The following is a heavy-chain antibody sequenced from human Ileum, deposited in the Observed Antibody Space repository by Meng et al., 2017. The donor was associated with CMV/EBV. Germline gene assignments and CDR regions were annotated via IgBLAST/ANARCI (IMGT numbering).Heavy chain of an antibody. CDR1: GDSVSSNNAA. J-gene: IGHJ4*02. CDR3: ARGWGSYYFDY. D-gene: IGHD3-16*01. Sequence: HEHLQQSRPGLDKPPPTPPPTCASSGDSVSSNNAAWAWIRQSPSRGLEWLGETYYRSKWFTQYAESVESRITINPDTSKNQFSLQLKSVTPEDTAVYYCARGWGSYYFDYWGQGTLVTVSS. V-gene: IGHV6-1*01. CDR2: TYYRSKWFT.